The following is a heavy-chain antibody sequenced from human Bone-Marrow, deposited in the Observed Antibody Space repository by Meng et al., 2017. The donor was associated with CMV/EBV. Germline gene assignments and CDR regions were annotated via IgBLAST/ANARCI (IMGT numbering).Heavy chain of an antibody. CDR3: ARGSTGWGV. Sequence: SETLSLTCTISGGSISSSSYYWGWIRQPPGKGLEWIGTIYYSGSTYYNPSLKSRVTISVDTSKNQLSLKLSSVTAADTAVYYCARGSTGWGVWGQGHTVPVYS. D-gene: IGHD1-1*01. CDR1: GGSISSSSYY. CDR2: IYYSGST. J-gene: IGHJ6*02. V-gene: IGHV4-39*07.